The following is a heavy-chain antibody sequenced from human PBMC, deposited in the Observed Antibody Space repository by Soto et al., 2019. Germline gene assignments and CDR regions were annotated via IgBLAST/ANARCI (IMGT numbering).Heavy chain of an antibody. V-gene: IGHV1-18*01. D-gene: IGHD5-12*01. CDR3: ARSEEGDIVATILKN. CDR2: ISAYNGNT. CDR1: GYTITSYG. Sequence: QVQLVQSGAEVKKPGASVKVSCKASGYTITSYGISWVRQAPGQGLEWMGWISAYNGNTNYAQKLQGRVTMTTDTSTSTAYMELRSLRSDDTAVYYCARSEEGDIVATILKNWGQGTLVTVSS. J-gene: IGHJ4*02.